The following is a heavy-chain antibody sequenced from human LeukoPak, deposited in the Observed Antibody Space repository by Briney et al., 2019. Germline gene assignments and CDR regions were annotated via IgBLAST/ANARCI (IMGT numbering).Heavy chain of an antibody. CDR2: IIPIFGTA. J-gene: IGHJ5*02. V-gene: IGHV1-69*13. D-gene: IGHD2-15*01. CDR1: GYTFNSYD. CDR3: ARSDRYCSGGSCYA. Sequence: SVKVSCKASGYTFNSYDISWVRQAPGQGLEWMGGIIPIFGTANYAQKFQGRVTITADESTSTAYMELSSLRSEDTAVYYCARSDRYCSGGSCYAWGQGTLVTVSS.